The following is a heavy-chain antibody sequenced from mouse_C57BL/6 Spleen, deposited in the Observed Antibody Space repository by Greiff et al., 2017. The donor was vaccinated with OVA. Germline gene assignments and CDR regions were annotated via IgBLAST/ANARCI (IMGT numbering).Heavy chain of an antibody. J-gene: IGHJ4*01. CDR1: GYTFTSYW. CDR3: ARTHYYSNAMDY. V-gene: IGHV1-52*01. D-gene: IGHD2-5*01. Sequence: QVQLQQPGAELVRPGSSVKLSCKASGYTFTSYWMHWVKQRPIQGLEWIGNIDPSDSDTHYNQKFKDKATLTVDKSSSTAYMQLSSLTSEDSAVYYCARTHYYSNAMDYWGQGTSVTVSS. CDR2: IDPSDSDT.